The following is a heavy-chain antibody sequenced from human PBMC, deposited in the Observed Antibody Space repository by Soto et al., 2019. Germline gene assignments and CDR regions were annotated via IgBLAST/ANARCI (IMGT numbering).Heavy chain of an antibody. CDR2: IFYTGNA. J-gene: IGHJ5*02. CDR1: GVSINSPDYY. CDR3: DKETTSVWFDP. Sequence: KPSETLSLTCTVSGVSINSPDYYWSWIRQPPGKGLEWIGYIFYTGNAYYNPSLRTRAAISIDTSKNQFSLRLSSVTAADTAVYYCDKETTSVWFDPWGPGALVTVSS. V-gene: IGHV4-30-4*01.